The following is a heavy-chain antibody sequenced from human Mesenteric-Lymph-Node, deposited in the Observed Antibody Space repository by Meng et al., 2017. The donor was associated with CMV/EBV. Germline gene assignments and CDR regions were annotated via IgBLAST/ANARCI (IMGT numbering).Heavy chain of an antibody. CDR1: GFTFSEYG. D-gene: IGHD3-10*01. CDR2: IQYHGRDI. J-gene: IGHJ4*02. Sequence: GGSLRLSCAASGFTFSEYGMHWARQAPGKGPEWVAFIQYHGRDILYGDSVKGRFTISRDNSKNTLYLQINSLRVDDAALYYCVKESRFGEPGGDYWGQGTLVTVSS. V-gene: IGHV3-30*02. CDR3: VKESRFGEPGGDY.